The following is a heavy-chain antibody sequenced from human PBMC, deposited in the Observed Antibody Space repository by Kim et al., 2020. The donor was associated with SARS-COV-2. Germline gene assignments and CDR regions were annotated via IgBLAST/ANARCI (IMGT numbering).Heavy chain of an antibody. J-gene: IGHJ4*02. Sequence: SETLSLTCAVSGGSISSGGYSWSWIRQPPGKGLEWIGYIYHSGSTYYNPSLKSRVTISVDRSKNQFSLKLSSVTAADTAVYYCARGSGYYGSGSSSYYFDYWGQGTLVTVSS. V-gene: IGHV4-30-2*01. CDR3: ARGSGYYGSGSSSYYFDY. CDR1: GGSISSGGYS. D-gene: IGHD3-10*01. CDR2: IYHSGST.